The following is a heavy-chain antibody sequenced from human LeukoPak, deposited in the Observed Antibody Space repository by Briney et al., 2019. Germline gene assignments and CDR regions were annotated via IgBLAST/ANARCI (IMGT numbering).Heavy chain of an antibody. D-gene: IGHD3-9*01. J-gene: IGHJ4*02. CDR3: ARDRQVDYDILTGSRTQPSSDFDY. V-gene: IGHV1-46*01. CDR1: GYTFTSYY. Sequence: ASVKVSCKASGYTFTSYYMHWVRQAPGQGLEWMGIINPSGGSTSYAQKFQGRVTMTRDTSTSTVYMELSSLRSEDTAVYYCARDRQVDYDILTGSRTQPSSDFDYWGQGTLVTVSS. CDR2: INPSGGST.